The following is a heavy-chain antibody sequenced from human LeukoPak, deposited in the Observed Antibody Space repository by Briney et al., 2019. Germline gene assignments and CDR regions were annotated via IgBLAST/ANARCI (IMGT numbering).Heavy chain of an antibody. Sequence: PSETLSLTCTVSGASFSSGSYYWSWIRQPPGKGLEWIGYIYYSGSTNYNPSLKSRVTISVDTSKNQFSPKLSSVTAADTAVYYCARGSRGYSYGWGQGTLVTVSS. J-gene: IGHJ4*02. CDR2: IYYSGST. CDR1: GASFSSGSYY. D-gene: IGHD5-18*01. V-gene: IGHV4-61*01. CDR3: ARGSRGYSYG.